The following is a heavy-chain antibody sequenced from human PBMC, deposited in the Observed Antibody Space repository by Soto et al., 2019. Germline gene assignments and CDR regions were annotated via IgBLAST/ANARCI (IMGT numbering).Heavy chain of an antibody. Sequence: GGSLRLSCAASGFTVSSNYMSWVRQAPGKGLEWVSVIYSGGSTYYADSVKGRFTISRHNSKNTLYLQMNSLRAEDTAVYYCARGIGYCSSTSCYRVISSGDAFDIWGQGTMVTVSS. CDR1: GFTVSSNY. V-gene: IGHV3-53*04. D-gene: IGHD2-2*01. CDR2: IYSGGST. CDR3: ARGIGYCSSTSCYRVISSGDAFDI. J-gene: IGHJ3*02.